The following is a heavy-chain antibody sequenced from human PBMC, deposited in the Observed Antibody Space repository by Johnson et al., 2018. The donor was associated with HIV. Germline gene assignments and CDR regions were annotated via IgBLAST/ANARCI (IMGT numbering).Heavy chain of an antibody. D-gene: IGHD3-3*01. Sequence: EVQLVESGGDLVQPGGSLRLSCAASGFTFSSYGMHWVRQAPGKGLEWVSGISWNSGSIGYADSVKCRFTISRDNAKNSLYLQMNSLRDEDTSVYYCTVWRWGWSGQEPFDVWGPGTMVTVSS. J-gene: IGHJ3*01. V-gene: IGHV3-9*01. CDR1: GFTFSSYG. CDR3: TVWRWGWSGQEPFDV. CDR2: ISWNSGSI.